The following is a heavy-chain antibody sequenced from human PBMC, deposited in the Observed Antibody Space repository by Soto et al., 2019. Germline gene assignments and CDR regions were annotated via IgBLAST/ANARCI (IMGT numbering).Heavy chain of an antibody. CDR3: ARDVLRFLEWPWGFDY. CDR1: GYTFTSYY. CDR2: INPSGGST. Sequence: ASVKVSCKASGYTFTSYYMHWVRQAPGQGLEWMGIINPSGGSTSYAQKFQGRVTMTRDTSTSTVYMELSSLRSEDTAVYYCARDVLRFLEWPWGFDYWGKGTLVAVXS. V-gene: IGHV1-46*01. D-gene: IGHD3-3*01. J-gene: IGHJ4*02.